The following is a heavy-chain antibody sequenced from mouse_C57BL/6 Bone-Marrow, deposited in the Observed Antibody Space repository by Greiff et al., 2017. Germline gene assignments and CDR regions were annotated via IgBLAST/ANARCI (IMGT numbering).Heavy chain of an antibody. CDR1: GYSITSGYD. J-gene: IGHJ1*03. CDR2: ISYSGST. V-gene: IGHV3-1*01. Sequence: EVQLKESGPGMVKPSQSLSLTCTVTGYSITSGYDWHWIRHFPGNKLEWMGYISYSGSTNYNPSLKSRISITHDTSKNHFFLKLNSVTTEDTATYYCARGDYYGSTVPGWYFDVWGTGTTVTVSS. CDR3: ARGDYYGSTVPGWYFDV. D-gene: IGHD1-1*01.